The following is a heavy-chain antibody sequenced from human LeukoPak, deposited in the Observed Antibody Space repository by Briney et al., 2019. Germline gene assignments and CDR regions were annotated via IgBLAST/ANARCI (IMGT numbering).Heavy chain of an antibody. CDR3: AKVHIQLWLTGFDS. J-gene: IGHJ4*02. D-gene: IGHD5-18*01. CDR2: IRHDGSDE. V-gene: IGHV3-30*02. CDR1: GVTFSSYG. Sequence: GGSLRLSCAASGVTFSSYGMHWVRQPPGKGLERVAFIRHDGSDEYYADSVKGRFSISRDNSKNTLSLQMNSLRAENTAVYYCAKVHIQLWLTGFDSWGQGTLVTVSS.